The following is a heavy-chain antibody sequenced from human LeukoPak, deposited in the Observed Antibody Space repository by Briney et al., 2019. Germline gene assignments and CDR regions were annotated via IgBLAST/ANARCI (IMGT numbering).Heavy chain of an antibody. J-gene: IGHJ4*02. CDR1: GGSISSSSYY. Sequence: PSETLSLTWTVSGGSISSSSYYWGWIRQPPGKGLEWIGSIYYSGSTYYNPSLKSRVTISVDTSKNQFSLKLSSVTAADTAVYYCASTPLGDYDSSGYPPGWGQGTLVTVSS. V-gene: IGHV4-39*01. D-gene: IGHD3-22*01. CDR3: ASTPLGDYDSSGYPPG. CDR2: IYYSGST.